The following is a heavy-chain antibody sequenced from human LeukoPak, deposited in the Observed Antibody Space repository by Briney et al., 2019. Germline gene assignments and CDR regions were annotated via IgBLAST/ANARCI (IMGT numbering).Heavy chain of an antibody. Sequence: ASVKVSCKASGYTFTGYYMHWVRQAPGQGLELMGWINPNSGGTNYAEKFQGRVTLTRDTSISTAYMELSSLRSDDAAVYYCARAGFEKFYYDTSGNYPFDYWGQGTLVTVSS. V-gene: IGHV1-2*02. CDR2: INPNSGGT. D-gene: IGHD3-22*01. CDR3: ARAGFEKFYYDTSGNYPFDY. J-gene: IGHJ4*02. CDR1: GYTFTGYY.